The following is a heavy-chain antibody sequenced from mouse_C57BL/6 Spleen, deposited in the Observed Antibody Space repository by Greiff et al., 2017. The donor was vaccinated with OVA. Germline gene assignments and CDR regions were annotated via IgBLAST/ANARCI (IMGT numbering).Heavy chain of an antibody. V-gene: IGHV1-80*01. Sequence: QVQLQQSGAELVKPGASVKISCKASGYAFSSYWMNWVKQRPGKGLAWIGQIYPGDGDTNYNGKFKGKATLTADKSSSTAYMQLSSLTSEDSAVYFCARFGYYGSGYFDVWGTGTTVTVSS. D-gene: IGHD1-1*01. J-gene: IGHJ1*03. CDR2: IYPGDGDT. CDR1: GYAFSSYW. CDR3: ARFGYYGSGYFDV.